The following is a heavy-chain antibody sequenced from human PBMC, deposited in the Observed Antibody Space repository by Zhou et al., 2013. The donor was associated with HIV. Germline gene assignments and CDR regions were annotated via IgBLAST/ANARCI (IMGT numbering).Heavy chain of an antibody. CDR2: IIPIFGTA. J-gene: IGHJ6*03. Sequence: QVRLVQSGAEVKNPGASVRVSCKTSEYTFTDHYIHWVRQAPGQGLEWMGGIIPIFGTANYAQKFQGRVTITTDESTSTAYMELSSLRSEDTAMYYCARDEMATPLGYHYMDVWGKGTTVTVSS. V-gene: IGHV1-69*01. CDR3: ARDEMATPLGYHYMDV. CDR1: EYTFTDHY. D-gene: IGHD5-12*01.